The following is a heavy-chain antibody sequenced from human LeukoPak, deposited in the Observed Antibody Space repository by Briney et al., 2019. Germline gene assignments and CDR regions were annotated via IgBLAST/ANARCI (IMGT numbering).Heavy chain of an antibody. V-gene: IGHV3-30*02. CDR3: AKAPVTSCRGAFCYPFDY. CDR1: GFTFISYG. D-gene: IGHD2-15*01. Sequence: GGSLRLSCAASGFTFISYGMHWVRQAPGKGLEWVAFIRYDGSNKYYADSVKGRFTISRDNSKNTLYLQMNSLRAEDAAVYYCAKAPVTSCRGAFCYPFDYWGQGTLVTVSS. CDR2: IRYDGSNK. J-gene: IGHJ4*02.